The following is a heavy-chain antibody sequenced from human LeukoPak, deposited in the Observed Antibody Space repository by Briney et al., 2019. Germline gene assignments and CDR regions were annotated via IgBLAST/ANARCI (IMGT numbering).Heavy chain of an antibody. Sequence: PSETLSLTCAISDEPFSGYYWGWIRQPPGKGLELIGEINRNGNTDYNPSLKSRVTISVDTSKNQFSLKLSSVTAADTAVYYCARSGIAVAGSHDYWGQGTLVTVSS. CDR3: ARSGIAVAGSHDY. CDR2: INRNGNT. J-gene: IGHJ4*02. V-gene: IGHV4-34*01. CDR1: DEPFSGYY. D-gene: IGHD6-19*01.